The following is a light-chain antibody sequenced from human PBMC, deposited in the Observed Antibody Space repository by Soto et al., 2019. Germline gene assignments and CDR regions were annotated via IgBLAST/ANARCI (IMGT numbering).Light chain of an antibody. V-gene: IGLV2-14*03. J-gene: IGLJ1*01. CDR3: SSYTTSNTRQIV. CDR2: DVS. Sequence: QSVLTQPASGSGAPGQSITISCTGTNSDVGGYNYVSWYQHHPGKAPKLIIYDVSNRPSGVSIRFSGSKSDNTASLTISGLQPEDEADYHCSSYTTSNTRQIVFGTGTKVTVL. CDR1: NSDVGGYNY.